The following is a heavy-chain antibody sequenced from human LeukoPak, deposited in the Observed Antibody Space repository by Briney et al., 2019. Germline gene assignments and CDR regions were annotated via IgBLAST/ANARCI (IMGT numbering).Heavy chain of an antibody. CDR2: INHSGST. CDR1: GGSFSGYY. V-gene: IGHV4-34*01. Sequence: SETLSLTCAVYGGSFSGYYWSWIRQPPGKGLDWLGEINHSGSTNYNPSLKSRVTISVDTSKNHFSLKLSSVTAADTAVYYCARVQGRGSSWYLTGGNFQHWGQGTLVTVSS. D-gene: IGHD6-13*01. J-gene: IGHJ1*01. CDR3: ARVQGRGSSWYLTGGNFQH.